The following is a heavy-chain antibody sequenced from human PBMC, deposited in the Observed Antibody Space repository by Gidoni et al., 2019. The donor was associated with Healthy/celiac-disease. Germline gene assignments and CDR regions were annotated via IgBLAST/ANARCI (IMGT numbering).Heavy chain of an antibody. CDR2: IIPLLGTA. CDR1: GGACSSYA. J-gene: IGHJ4*02. V-gene: IGHV1-69*01. D-gene: IGHD3-10*01. CDR3: ARDYYGSGSYGGGIFDY. Sequence: QVQLVQSGAEVKKPGSSVKVSCKASGGACSSYAIRWVRQAPGQGLEWMGGIIPLLGTANYAKKCQGRVTITADESTSTAYMELSSLRSEDTAVYYGARDYYGSGSYGGGIFDYWGQGTLVTVSS.